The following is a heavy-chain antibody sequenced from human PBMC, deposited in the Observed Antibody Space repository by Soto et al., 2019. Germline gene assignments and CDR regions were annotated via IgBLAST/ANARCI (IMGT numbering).Heavy chain of an antibody. Sequence: QVQLVQSGAEVQKPGSSVKVSCKASGGTFSSYAISWVRQAPGQGLEWMGGIIPIFGTANYAQKFQGRVTITADESTSTAYMELSSLRSEDTAVYYCARDLPLLNGHYNWFDPWGQGTLVTVSS. V-gene: IGHV1-69*01. CDR1: GGTFSSYA. D-gene: IGHD2-15*01. J-gene: IGHJ5*02. CDR3: ARDLPLLNGHYNWFDP. CDR2: IIPIFGTA.